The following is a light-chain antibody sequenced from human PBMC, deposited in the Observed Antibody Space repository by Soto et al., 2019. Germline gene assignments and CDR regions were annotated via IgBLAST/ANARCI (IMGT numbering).Light chain of an antibody. CDR1: QGIKSW. CDR3: QQADSFPSA. CDR2: DAN. V-gene: IGKV1D-12*01. Sequence: DIQMTQSPSSVSASVGDRVIITCRASQGIKSWLAWFQQKPGNAPKLLIYDANTLQSGVPSRFSGSGSGTDFILTISSLQPEDCATYYCQQADSFPSAFGQGTRLEIK. J-gene: IGKJ5*01.